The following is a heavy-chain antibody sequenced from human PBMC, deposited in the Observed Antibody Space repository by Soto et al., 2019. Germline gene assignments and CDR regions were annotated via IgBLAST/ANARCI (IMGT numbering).Heavy chain of an antibody. CDR1: GFTFSDHY. CDR3: ARVAGYYGSGLDP. CDR2: TRNKANSYTT. V-gene: IGHV3-72*01. Sequence: GGSLRLSCAASGFTFSDHYMDWVRQAPGKGLEWVGRTRNKANSYTTEYAASVKGRFTISRDDSKNSLYLQMNSLKTEDTAVYYCARVAGYYGSGLDPWGQGTLVTVSS. D-gene: IGHD3-10*01. J-gene: IGHJ5*02.